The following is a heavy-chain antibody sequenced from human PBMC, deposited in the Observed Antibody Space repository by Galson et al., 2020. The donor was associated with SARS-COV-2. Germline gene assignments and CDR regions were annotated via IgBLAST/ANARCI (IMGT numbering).Heavy chain of an antibody. J-gene: IGHJ4*02. CDR1: GGTFSSYA. V-gene: IGHV1-69*13. D-gene: IGHD2-15*01. Sequence: SMKVSCKASGGTFSSYAISWVRQAPGQGLEWMGGIIPISGTANYAQKFQGRVTITADESTSTAYMELSSLRSEDTAVYYCTSTLGYCSGGRCYTYGTFDYWGQGTLVTVSS. CDR3: TSTLGYCSGGRCYTYGTFDY. CDR2: IIPISGTA.